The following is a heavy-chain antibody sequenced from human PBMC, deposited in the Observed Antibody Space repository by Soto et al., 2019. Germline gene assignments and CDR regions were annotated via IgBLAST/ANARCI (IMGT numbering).Heavy chain of an antibody. J-gene: IGHJ6*02. CDR2: IYHSGST. Sequence: QVQLQESGPGLKPSGTLSLTCAVSGGSISSSNWWSWVRQPPGKGLEWIGEIYHSGSTNYNPSLKGSVTVSVDKSKNPFSLKLGSVTAADTAVYYCARVSGSYYYGMDVWGQGTTVTVSS. V-gene: IGHV4-4*02. CDR3: ARVSGSYYYGMDV. D-gene: IGHD1-26*01. CDR1: GGSISSSNW.